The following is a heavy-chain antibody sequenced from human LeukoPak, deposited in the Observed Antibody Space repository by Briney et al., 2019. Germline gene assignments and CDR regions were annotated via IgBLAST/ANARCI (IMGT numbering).Heavy chain of an antibody. Sequence: GGSLRLSCVTSGFTFTSVSMSWVRQAPGKGLEWVAFIGHVAGDIFYGDSVKGRFNISRDDAKGSVYLQMNSLRVDDTAVYFCARDPYTGSMFDYWGHGTLATVSS. CDR3: ARDPYTGSMFDY. D-gene: IGHD1-1*01. CDR2: IGHVAGDI. CDR1: GFTFTSVS. V-gene: IGHV3-21*01. J-gene: IGHJ4*01.